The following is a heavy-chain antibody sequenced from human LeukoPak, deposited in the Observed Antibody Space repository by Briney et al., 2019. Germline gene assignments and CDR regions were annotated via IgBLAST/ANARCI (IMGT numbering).Heavy chain of an antibody. Sequence: TGGFLSLSGALSAMTIKINAMNWVRQAPGKGLEWVSSISGSGSTTSYADSVKGRFTISRDNSKNTLSLQMNCLRVDDTAVYYCAKGYSSSYLRNAFDIWGQGTMVTISS. J-gene: IGHJ3*02. V-gene: IGHV3-23*01. CDR1: AMTIKINA. CDR2: ISGSGSTT. D-gene: IGHD2-15*01. CDR3: AKGYSSSYLRNAFDI.